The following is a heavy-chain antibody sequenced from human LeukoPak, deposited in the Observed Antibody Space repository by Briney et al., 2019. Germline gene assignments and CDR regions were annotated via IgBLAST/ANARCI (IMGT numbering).Heavy chain of an antibody. CDR2: ISGSGGST. Sequence: GGSLRLSCAASGFTFSTYAMNWVRQAPGKGLEWVSGISGSGGSTWYADSVKGRFTISRDNSKITLYLQMNRLRAEDTATYYCAKYRTGPPYGLDVWGQGTTVTVSS. V-gene: IGHV3-23*01. CDR3: AKYRTGPPYGLDV. D-gene: IGHD1-26*01. J-gene: IGHJ6*02. CDR1: GFTFSTYA.